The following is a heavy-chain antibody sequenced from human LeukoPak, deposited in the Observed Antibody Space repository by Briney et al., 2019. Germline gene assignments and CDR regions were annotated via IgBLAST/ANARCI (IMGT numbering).Heavy chain of an antibody. CDR3: ARGKRYPQQLVPYFDY. Sequence: GGSLRLSCAASGFTFSSFSMLWVRQAPGKGLEWVSSISSSSSYIYYADSVKGRFTISRDNAKNSLYLQMNSLRAEDTAVYYCARGKRYPQQLVPYFDYWGQGTLVTVSS. CDR2: ISSSSSYI. J-gene: IGHJ4*02. D-gene: IGHD6-13*01. CDR1: GFTFSSFS. V-gene: IGHV3-21*01.